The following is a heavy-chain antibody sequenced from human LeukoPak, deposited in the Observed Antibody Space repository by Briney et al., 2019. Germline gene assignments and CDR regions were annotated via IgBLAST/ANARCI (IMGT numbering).Heavy chain of an antibody. J-gene: IGHJ6*03. CDR3: ARHIGSYYDSSGYPYYYYYYMDV. Sequence: GESLKISCNGSGYSFTSYWIGWVRQMPGKGLELMGIIYPGDSDTRYSPSFQGQVTISADKSISTAYLQWSSLKASDTAMYYCARHIGSYYDSSGYPYYYYYYMDVWGKGTTVTVSS. V-gene: IGHV5-51*01. CDR1: GYSFTSYW. D-gene: IGHD3-22*01. CDR2: IYPGDSDT.